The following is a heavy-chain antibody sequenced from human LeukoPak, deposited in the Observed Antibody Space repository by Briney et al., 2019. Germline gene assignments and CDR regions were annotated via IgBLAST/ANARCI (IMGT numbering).Heavy chain of an antibody. CDR3: ARDLTRRDRTGNFGY. CDR2: IIPILGIA. CDR1: GGTFSSYA. V-gene: IGHV1-69*04. D-gene: IGHD1-1*01. Sequence: SVKVSCKASGGTFSSYAISWVRQAPGQGLEWMGRIIPILGIANYAQKFQGRVTITADKSTSTAYMELSSLRSEDTAVYYCARDLTRRDRTGNFGYWGQGTLVTVSS. J-gene: IGHJ4*02.